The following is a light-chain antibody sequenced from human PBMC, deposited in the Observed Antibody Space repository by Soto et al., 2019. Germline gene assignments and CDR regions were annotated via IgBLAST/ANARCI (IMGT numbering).Light chain of an antibody. CDR1: QTISSS. Sequence: DIQMTQSPSSLSASVGDRVTITCQASQTISSSLNWYQQRPGKAPNLLIYASSSLQSGVPPRFSGSGSGTDFTLTISSLQPEDFATYYCQQTYSTPITFGQGTRLEIK. CDR2: ASS. J-gene: IGKJ5*01. CDR3: QQTYSTPIT. V-gene: IGKV1-39*01.